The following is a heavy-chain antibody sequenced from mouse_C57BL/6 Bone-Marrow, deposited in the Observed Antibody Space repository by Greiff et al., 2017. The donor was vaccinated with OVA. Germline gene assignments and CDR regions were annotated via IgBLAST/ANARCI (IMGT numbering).Heavy chain of an antibody. CDR3: ARYYPYWYFDV. Sequence: EVKLQESVAELVRPGASVKLSCTASGFNIQNTYMHWVKQRPEQGLEWIGRIDPANGNTKYAPKFQGKATITADTSSNTAYLQLSSLTSEYTAIYYCARYYPYWYFDVWGTGTTVTVSS. CDR1: GFNIQNTY. V-gene: IGHV14-3*01. D-gene: IGHD1-1*01. CDR2: IDPANGNT. J-gene: IGHJ1*03.